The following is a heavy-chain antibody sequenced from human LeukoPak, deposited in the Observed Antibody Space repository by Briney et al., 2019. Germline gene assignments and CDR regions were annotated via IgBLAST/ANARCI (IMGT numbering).Heavy chain of an antibody. V-gene: IGHV1-2*02. D-gene: IGHD4/OR15-4a*01. J-gene: IGHJ3*02. Sequence: ASVKVSCTASGYTFTNYYMHWVRQPPGQGLEWMGWIDPNTGDTNYSQNIHGRATMTRDTSINTAYMEFTSLGSDDTAVYYCARGRTMDGSTPPFEIWGQRRRLSVSS. CDR2: IDPNTGDT. CDR1: GYTFTNYY. CDR3: ARGRTMDGSTPPFEI.